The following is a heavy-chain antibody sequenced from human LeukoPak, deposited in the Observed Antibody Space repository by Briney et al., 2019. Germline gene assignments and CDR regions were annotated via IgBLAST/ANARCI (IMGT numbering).Heavy chain of an antibody. J-gene: IGHJ4*02. D-gene: IGHD3-22*01. CDR3: ARQLDGSAPVS. Sequence: GGSLRLSCAASGFTFSSYSMNWVRQAPGKGLEWDSVIYSGGSTYYADSVKGRFTISRDNSKNTLYLQMNRLNAEDTAVYYCARQLDGSAPVSWGQGTLVTVSS. V-gene: IGHV3-66*04. CDR1: GFTFSSYS. CDR2: IYSGGST.